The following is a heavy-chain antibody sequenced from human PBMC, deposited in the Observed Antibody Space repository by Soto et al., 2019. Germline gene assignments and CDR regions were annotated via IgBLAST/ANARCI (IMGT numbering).Heavy chain of an antibody. V-gene: IGHV1-18*04. D-gene: IGHD2-2*01. CDR2: ISAYNGNT. CDR1: GYTFTSYG. J-gene: IGHJ5*02. Sequence: QVQLVQSGAEVKKPGASVKVSCKASGYTFTSYGISWVRQAPGQGLEWMGWISAYNGNTNYAQKLQGRGTMTTDTSTSTAYMELRSLRSDDTAVYYCARDRGGYCSSTSCRNWFDPWGQGTLVTVSS. CDR3: ARDRGGYCSSTSCRNWFDP.